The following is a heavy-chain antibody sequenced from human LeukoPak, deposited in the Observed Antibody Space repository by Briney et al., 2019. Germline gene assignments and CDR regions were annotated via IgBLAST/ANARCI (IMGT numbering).Heavy chain of an antibody. CDR2: IRSKAYGGTT. Sequence: GGSLRLSCTASGFTFGDYAMSWLRQAPGKGLEWVGFIRSKAYGGTTEYAASVKGRFTISRDDSKSIAYLQMNSLKTEDTAVYYCTRTRMLRGPGMDYWGQGTLVTVSS. J-gene: IGHJ4*02. V-gene: IGHV3-49*03. CDR1: GFTFGDYA. D-gene: IGHD2-8*01. CDR3: TRTRMLRGPGMDY.